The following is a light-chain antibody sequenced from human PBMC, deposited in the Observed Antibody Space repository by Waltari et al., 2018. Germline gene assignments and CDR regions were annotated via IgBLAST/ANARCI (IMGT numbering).Light chain of an antibody. CDR2: WAS. Sequence: DIVMTQSTDSLTVSLGEGATINCKSSQSVLHSSNTQHYLAWYQQKPRQPPRLLIYWASTRESGVPDRFSGSGSGTDFTLTISSLQAEDVAVYYCQQYYTIPLTFGQGTRLEIK. V-gene: IGKV4-1*01. J-gene: IGKJ5*01. CDR3: QQYYTIPLT. CDR1: QSVLHSSNTQHY.